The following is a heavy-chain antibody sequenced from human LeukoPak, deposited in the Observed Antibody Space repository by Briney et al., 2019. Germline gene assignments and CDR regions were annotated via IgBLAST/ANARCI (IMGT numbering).Heavy chain of an antibody. V-gene: IGHV3-21*01. J-gene: IGHJ5*02. Sequence: GGSLRLPCAASGFTFSSYSMNWVRQAPGKGLEWVSSISSSSSYIYYADSVKGRFTISRDNAKNSLYLQMNSLRAEDTAVYYCARGVGDFWSGYSNWFDPWGQGTLVTVSS. D-gene: IGHD3-3*01. CDR2: ISSSSSYI. CDR1: GFTFSSYS. CDR3: ARGVGDFWSGYSNWFDP.